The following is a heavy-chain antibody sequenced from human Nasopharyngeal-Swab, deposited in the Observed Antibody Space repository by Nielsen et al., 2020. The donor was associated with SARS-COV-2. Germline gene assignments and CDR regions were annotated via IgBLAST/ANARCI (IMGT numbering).Heavy chain of an antibody. D-gene: IGHD3-22*01. V-gene: IGHV4-34*01. J-gene: IGHJ4*02. CDR2: INHTGST. Sequence: WIRQPPGEGLEWSGEINHTGSTNYNPSLKSRVTISVDTSKNHFSLHLSSVTAADTAVYYCARERGGPRDDSSGYLYYFDYWGQGTLVTVSS. CDR3: ARERGGPRDDSSGYLYYFDY.